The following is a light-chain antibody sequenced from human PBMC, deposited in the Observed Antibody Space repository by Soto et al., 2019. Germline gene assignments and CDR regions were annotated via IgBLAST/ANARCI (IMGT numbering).Light chain of an antibody. V-gene: IGLV1-44*01. Sequence: QSVLTQPPSASGTPGQRGTISCSGSSSNIGSNTVNWYQQLPGTAPKLLIYSNNQRPSGVPDRFSGSKSGTSASLAISGLQSEDEADYYCATWDDSLNGVVFGGGTKLTV. CDR2: SNN. J-gene: IGLJ2*01. CDR1: SSNIGSNT. CDR3: ATWDDSLNGVV.